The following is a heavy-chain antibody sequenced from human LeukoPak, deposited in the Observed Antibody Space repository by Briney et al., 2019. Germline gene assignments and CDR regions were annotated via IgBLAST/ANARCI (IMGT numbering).Heavy chain of an antibody. CDR2: ISTDNGNT. CDR1: GYTFTSYG. J-gene: IGHJ4*02. V-gene: IGHV1-18*01. CDR3: ARDPSGSYDFDY. Sequence: ASVKVSCKTSGYTFTSYGISWVRQAPGHGLEWMGWISTDNGNTNYAQKVPGRVTMTTDTSTSTAYMELRSLRSDDTAVYYCARDPSGSYDFDYWGQGTLVTVSS. D-gene: IGHD1-26*01.